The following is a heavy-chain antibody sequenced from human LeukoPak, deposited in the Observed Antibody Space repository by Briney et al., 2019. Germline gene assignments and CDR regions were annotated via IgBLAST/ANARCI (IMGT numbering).Heavy chain of an antibody. D-gene: IGHD5/OR15-5a*01. CDR3: AKDIYADDPTEFDY. V-gene: IGHV3-11*01. CDR2: ISSSGSTI. CDR1: GFTFSDYY. J-gene: IGHJ4*02. Sequence: PGGSLRLSCAASGFTFSDYYMSWIRQAPGKGLEWVSYISSSGSTIYYADSVKGRFTISRDNAKNSLYLQMNSLRAEDTAVYYCAKDIYADDPTEFDYWGQGTLVTVSS.